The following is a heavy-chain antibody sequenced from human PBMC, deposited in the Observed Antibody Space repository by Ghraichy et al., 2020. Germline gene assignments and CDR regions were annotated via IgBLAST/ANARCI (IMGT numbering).Heavy chain of an antibody. Sequence: GESLNISCAASGFTFSSYAMSWVRQAPGKGLEWVSAISGSGGSTYYADSVKGRFTISRDNSKKPLYPQMKSLRAEDTAGYYCAKDLPYYDFWSGYYGRGTTLFDYWGQGTLVTVSS. V-gene: IGHV3-23*01. CDR1: GFTFSSYA. CDR3: AKDLPYYDFWSGYYGRGTTLFDY. CDR2: ISGSGGST. D-gene: IGHD3-3*01. J-gene: IGHJ4*02.